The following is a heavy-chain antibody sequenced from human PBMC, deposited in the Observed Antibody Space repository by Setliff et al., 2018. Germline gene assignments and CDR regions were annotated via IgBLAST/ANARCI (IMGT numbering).Heavy chain of an antibody. D-gene: IGHD2-15*01. CDR3: ARTCSGSGCYAGLES. J-gene: IGHJ4*02. Sequence: TGGSLRLSCAASGFTLRSYGMHWVRQAPGKGLEWVALIWSDGSKEKYVDSVKGRFTISRDNAKNSLYLQMNSLRPEDTAVYYCARTCSGSGCYAGLESWGQGTPVTVSS. CDR2: IWSDGSKE. V-gene: IGHV3-30*02. CDR1: GFTLRSYG.